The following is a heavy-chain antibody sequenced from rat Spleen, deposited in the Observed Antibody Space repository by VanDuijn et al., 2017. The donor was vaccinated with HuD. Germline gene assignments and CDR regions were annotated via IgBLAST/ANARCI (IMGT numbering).Heavy chain of an antibody. Sequence: EVQLQESGPGPVKVSESLSLTCSVTGHSITSSYRWNWIRKFPGNKLEWIGHISYSGSTSYNPSLKSRISITRDTSKNQFFLQVNSVTTEDTATYYCAACYDGTYYYFDSWGQGVMVTVSS. CDR1: GHSITSSY. V-gene: IGHV3-1*01. D-gene: IGHD1-12*02. CDR3: AACYDGTYYYFDS. CDR2: ISYSGST. J-gene: IGHJ2*01.